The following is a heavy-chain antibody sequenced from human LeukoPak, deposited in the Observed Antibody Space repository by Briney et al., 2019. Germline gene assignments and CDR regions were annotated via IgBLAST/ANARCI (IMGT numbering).Heavy chain of an antibody. CDR3: ARAAIVVVDEWFDP. CDR1: GGSISSYY. CDR2: IYTSGST. Sequence: PSETLSLTCTVSGGSISSYYWSWIRQPAGKGLEWIGRIYTSGSTNYNPSLKSRVTMSVDTSKNQFSLKLSSVTAADTAVYYCARAAIVVVDEWFDPWGQGTLVTVSS. D-gene: IGHD2-15*01. J-gene: IGHJ5*02. V-gene: IGHV4-4*07.